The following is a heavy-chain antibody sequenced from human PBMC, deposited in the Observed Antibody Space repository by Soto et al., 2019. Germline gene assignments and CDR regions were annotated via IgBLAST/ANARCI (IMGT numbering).Heavy chain of an antibody. V-gene: IGHV3-21*01. D-gene: IGHD1-7*01. CDR1: GFSFSSYS. CDR3: ARENWNSNPFDY. Sequence: PGGSLRLSCAASGFSFSSYSMNWVRQAPGKGLEWVSSISSSASHINYADSVKGRFTISRDNAKNSLYLQMNSLRAEDTAVYYCARENWNSNPFDYWGQGTLVTVSS. J-gene: IGHJ4*02. CDR2: ISSSASHI.